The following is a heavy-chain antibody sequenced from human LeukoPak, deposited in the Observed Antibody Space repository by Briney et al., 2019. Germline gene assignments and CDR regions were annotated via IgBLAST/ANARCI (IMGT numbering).Heavy chain of an antibody. CDR2: IYTSGST. CDR3: ARDLIHRDDSNAA. V-gene: IGHV4-61*02. D-gene: IGHD2-8*01. Sequence: SETLSLTCTVSGGSISSGSYYWSWIRQPAGKGLEWIGRIYTSGSTNYNPSLKSRVTIPVDTSKNQFSLKLNSVTAADTAVYYCARDLIHRDDSNAAWGQGTLVSVSS. CDR1: GGSISSGSYY. J-gene: IGHJ5*02.